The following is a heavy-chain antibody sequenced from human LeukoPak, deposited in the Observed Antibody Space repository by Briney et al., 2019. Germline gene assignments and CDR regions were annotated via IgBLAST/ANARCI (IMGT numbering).Heavy chain of an antibody. CDR2: IYYSGST. D-gene: IGHD5-12*01. V-gene: IGHV4-59*08. Sequence: SETLSLTCTVSGDSISSYYWSWIRQPPGKGLEWIGYIYYSGSTNYNPSLKSRVTISVDTSKNQFSLKLSSVTAADTAVYYCARLSATAPFSGLTDWGQGTLVTVSS. J-gene: IGHJ4*02. CDR3: ARLSATAPFSGLTD. CDR1: GDSISSYY.